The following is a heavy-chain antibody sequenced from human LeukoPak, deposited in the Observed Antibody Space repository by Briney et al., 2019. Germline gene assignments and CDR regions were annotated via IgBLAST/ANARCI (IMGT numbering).Heavy chain of an antibody. V-gene: IGHV4-39*07. CDR2: IYYSGST. D-gene: IGHD5-12*01. Sequence: SETLSLTCTVSGGSISSSSYYWGWIRQPPGKGLEWIGSIYYSGSTYYNPSLKSRVTISVDTSKNQFSLKLSSVTAADTAVYYCARDRSSGYDDNAFDIWGQGTMVTVSS. CDR1: GGSISSSSYY. CDR3: ARDRSSGYDDNAFDI. J-gene: IGHJ3*02.